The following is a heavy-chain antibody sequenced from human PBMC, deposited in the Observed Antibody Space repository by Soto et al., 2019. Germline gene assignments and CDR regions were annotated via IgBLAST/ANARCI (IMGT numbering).Heavy chain of an antibody. CDR3: ARSHLITIFGVVTNNWFDP. V-gene: IGHV4-4*07. Sequence: PSETLSLTCTVSGGSLSSYYWSWIRRPAGKGLEWIGRIYTSGSTNYNPSLKSRVTMSVDTSKNQFSLKLSSVTAADTAVYYCARSHLITIFGVVTNNWFDPWGQGTLVTVSS. J-gene: IGHJ5*02. CDR1: GGSLSSYY. D-gene: IGHD3-3*01. CDR2: IYTSGST.